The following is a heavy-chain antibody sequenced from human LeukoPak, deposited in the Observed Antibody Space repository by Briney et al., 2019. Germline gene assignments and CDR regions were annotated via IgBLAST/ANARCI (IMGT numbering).Heavy chain of an antibody. Sequence: PGGSLSLSCAVSGFTVSSYYMDWVRQAPGKGLEWVSVIHTGGDTDYADAVKGRFTISRDNAKNTLYLQMNSLRAEDTAVYYCARGGWLGKPQRVDYWGQGTLITVSS. J-gene: IGHJ4*02. CDR1: GFTVSSYY. CDR3: ARGGWLGKPQRVDY. D-gene: IGHD6-19*01. V-gene: IGHV3-53*01. CDR2: IHTGGDT.